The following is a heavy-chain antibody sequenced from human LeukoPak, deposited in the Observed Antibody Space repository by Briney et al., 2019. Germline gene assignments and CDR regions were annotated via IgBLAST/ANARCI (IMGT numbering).Heavy chain of an antibody. J-gene: IGHJ4*02. D-gene: IGHD6-13*01. Sequence: GGSLRLSCAASGFTVSSNYMSWVRQAPGKGLEWVSVIYSGGSTYYADSVKGRFTISRDNSKNTLYLQMNSLRAEDAAVYYCARDLAAAGNHFDYWGEGTLVTVSS. V-gene: IGHV3-66*01. CDR1: GFTVSSNY. CDR3: ARDLAAAGNHFDY. CDR2: IYSGGST.